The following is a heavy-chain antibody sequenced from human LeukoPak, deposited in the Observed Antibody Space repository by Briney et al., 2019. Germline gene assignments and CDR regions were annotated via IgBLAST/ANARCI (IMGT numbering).Heavy chain of an antibody. J-gene: IGHJ4*02. V-gene: IGHV4-59*01. Sequence: PSETLSLTCAVYGGSFSGYYWSWIRQPPGKGLEWIGYIYYSGSTNYNPSLKSRVTISVDTSKNQFSLKLSSVTAADTAVYYCARGDGYGVFDYWGQGTLVTVSS. D-gene: IGHD5-24*01. CDR2: IYYSGST. CDR1: GGSFSGYY. CDR3: ARGDGYGVFDY.